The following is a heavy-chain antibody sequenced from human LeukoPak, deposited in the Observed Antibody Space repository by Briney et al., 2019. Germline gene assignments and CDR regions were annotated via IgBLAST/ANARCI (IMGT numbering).Heavy chain of an antibody. J-gene: IGHJ5*02. CDR1: GGSFSGYY. V-gene: IGHV4-34*01. CDR2: IYYSGST. Sequence: SETLSLTCAVYGGSFSGYYWSWIRQPPGKGLEWIGSIYYSGSTYYNPSLKSRVTISVDTSKNHFSLKLSSVTAAATAVYFCARAYRSSWYANWFDPWGQGTLVTVSS. D-gene: IGHD6-13*01. CDR3: ARAYRSSWYANWFDP.